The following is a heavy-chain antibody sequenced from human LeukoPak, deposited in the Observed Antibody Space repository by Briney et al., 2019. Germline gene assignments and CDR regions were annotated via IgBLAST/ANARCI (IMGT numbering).Heavy chain of an antibody. Sequence: GGSLRLSCAASGFTFSSYWMHWVRQAPGKGLVGVSRINSDGSSTSYADSVKGRFTISRDNAKNTLYLQMNSLRAEDTAVYYCARVRVWFGEFLPFDYWGQGTLVTVSS. CDR2: INSDGSST. D-gene: IGHD3-10*01. J-gene: IGHJ4*02. CDR1: GFTFSSYW. V-gene: IGHV3-74*01. CDR3: ARVRVWFGEFLPFDY.